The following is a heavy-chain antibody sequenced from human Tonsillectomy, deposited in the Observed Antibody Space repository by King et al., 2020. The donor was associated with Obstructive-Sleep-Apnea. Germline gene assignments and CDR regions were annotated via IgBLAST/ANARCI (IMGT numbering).Heavy chain of an antibody. J-gene: IGHJ4*02. CDR1: GFTFSSYW. D-gene: IGHD2-2*01. Sequence: VQLVESGGDLVQPGGSLRLSCAASGFTFSSYWMHWVRQAPRQGLVWVSRIGPAGNRISYAVSVTGRFTISRDNAKNTLFLQMNSLRVEDTAAYYCFTQYCGSSSCSRLYWGRGTLVTVSS. V-gene: IGHV3-74*01. CDR3: FTQYCGSSSCSRLY. CDR2: IGPAGNRI.